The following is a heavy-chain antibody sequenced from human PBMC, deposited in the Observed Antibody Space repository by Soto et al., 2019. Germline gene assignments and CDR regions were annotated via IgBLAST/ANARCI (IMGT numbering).Heavy chain of an antibody. D-gene: IGHD3-16*01. CDR2: ISGSGDST. J-gene: IGHJ4*02. V-gene: IGHV3-23*01. CDR1: GFTFSNYA. CDR3: AEGSTALGWD. Sequence: EVRLLESGGGLVQPGGSLRLSCAASGFTFSNYAMSWVRQAPGKGLEWVSGISGSGDSTYYADSVKGRFTISRDNSKNTLYLQMNSLRAEDTAIYYCAEGSTALGWDWGQGTLVTVSS.